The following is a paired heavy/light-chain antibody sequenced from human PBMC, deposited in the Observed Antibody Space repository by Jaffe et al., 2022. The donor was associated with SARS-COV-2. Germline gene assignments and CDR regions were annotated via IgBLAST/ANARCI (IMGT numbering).Light chain of an antibody. CDR1: QSVLYSPNNRNY. CDR3: QQYYDLTYA. Sequence: DIVMTQSPDSLTVSLGERATINCKSSQSVLYSPNNRNYFAWYQQKAGQPPKLLISWASTRESGVPDRFSGSGSGTDFTLTISSLQAEDVAVYYCQQYYDLTYAFGQGTKLEIK. J-gene: IGKJ2*01. V-gene: IGKV4-1*01. CDR2: WAS.
Heavy chain of an antibody. V-gene: IGHV3-7*01. CDR3: ARTTADSGYGRYYDY. CDR1: GFTFSSFW. CDR2: IKPDGSNE. Sequence: QLVESGGGLVQPGESLRLSCAASGFTFSSFWMSWVRQTPGKGLEWVANIKPDGSNEYYVDSVKGRFTISRDNARNSLYLQMHSLRAEDTALYYCARTTADSGYGRYYDYWGQGTLVTVSS. D-gene: IGHD5-12*01. J-gene: IGHJ4*02.